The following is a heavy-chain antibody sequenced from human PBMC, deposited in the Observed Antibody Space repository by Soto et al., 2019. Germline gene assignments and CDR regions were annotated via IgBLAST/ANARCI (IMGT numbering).Heavy chain of an antibody. D-gene: IGHD3-3*01. Sequence: ASVKVSCKASGYTFTSYDINWVRQATGQGLEWMGWMNPNSGNTGYAQKFQGRVTMTRNTSISTAYMELSSLRSEDTAVYYCARADYDFWSGYYIRTKNWFDPWGQGTLLTVSS. CDR1: GYTFTSYD. J-gene: IGHJ5*02. CDR3: ARADYDFWSGYYIRTKNWFDP. V-gene: IGHV1-8*01. CDR2: MNPNSGNT.